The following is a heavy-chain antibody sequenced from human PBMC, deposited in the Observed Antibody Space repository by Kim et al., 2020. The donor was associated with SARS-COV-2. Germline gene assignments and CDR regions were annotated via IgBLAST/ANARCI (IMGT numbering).Heavy chain of an antibody. CDR1: GGSFSSYA. D-gene: IGHD6-13*01. Sequence: SVKVSCKASGGSFSSYAISWVRQAPGQGLEWMGGIMPILATAYYAETFQGRVTITADESTSTAYMELSSLDSDETAVYYCARGSFSSSWRLDYWGQGTL. J-gene: IGHJ4*02. CDR2: IMPILATA. V-gene: IGHV1-69*13. CDR3: ARGSFSSSWRLDY.